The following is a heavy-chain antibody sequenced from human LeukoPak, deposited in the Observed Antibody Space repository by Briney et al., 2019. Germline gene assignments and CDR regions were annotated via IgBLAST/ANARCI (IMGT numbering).Heavy chain of an antibody. V-gene: IGHV1-46*02. CDR3: ARVRDGYNDAYDI. CDR2: VNPGGDST. D-gene: IGHD5-24*01. CDR1: GYTFNIYN. Sequence: ASVKVSCKASGYTFNIYNIHWLRQAPGQGLEWMGIVNPGGDSTNYAQDFQGRLTLTGDTSTSTVYMELSSLRSEDTAVYYCARVRDGYNDAYDIWGQGTMVTVTS. J-gene: IGHJ3*02.